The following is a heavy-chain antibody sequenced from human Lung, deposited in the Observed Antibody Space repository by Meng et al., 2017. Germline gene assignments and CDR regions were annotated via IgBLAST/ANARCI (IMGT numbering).Heavy chain of an antibody. CDR3: ARFDISSSGRGDY. CDR2: IFHSGSI. D-gene: IGHD1-26*01. V-gene: IGHV4-4*02. CDR1: GGSIPSSTW. J-gene: IGHJ4*02. Sequence: QVQLQESGPGLVKPSGTLSLTCAVPGGSIPSSTWWSWVRQTPGKGLEWFGEIFHSGSINYNPPLESRVTISVDKSKNQFSLKVYSVTAADTATYYCARFDISSSGRGDYWGQGILVTVSS.